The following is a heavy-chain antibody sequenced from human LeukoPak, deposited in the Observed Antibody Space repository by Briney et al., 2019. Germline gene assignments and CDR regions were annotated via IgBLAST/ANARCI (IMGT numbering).Heavy chain of an antibody. V-gene: IGHV4-61*02. CDR1: GGSISSGSYY. D-gene: IGHD3-10*01. Sequence: SETLSLTCTVSGGSISSGSYYWSWIRQPAGKGLEWIGRIYTSGSTNYNPSLKSRVTISVDTSKNQFSLRLGSVTAADTAVYYCAREVVRGVVDYWGQGTLVTVSS. CDR3: AREVVRGVVDY. CDR2: IYTSGST. J-gene: IGHJ4*02.